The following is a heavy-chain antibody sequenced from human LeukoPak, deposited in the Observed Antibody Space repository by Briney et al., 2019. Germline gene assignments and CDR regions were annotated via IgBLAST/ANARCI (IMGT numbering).Heavy chain of an antibody. CDR2: IYYSGST. CDR3: ARELRGLLLI. J-gene: IGHJ4*02. V-gene: IGHV4-59*12. D-gene: IGHD2-15*01. CDR1: GGSISSYY. Sequence: PSETLSLTCTVSGGSISSYYWSWIRQPPGKGLEWIGYIYYSGSTNYNPSLKSRVTISVDTSKNQFSLKLSSVTAADTAVYYCARELRGLLLIWGQGTLVTVSS.